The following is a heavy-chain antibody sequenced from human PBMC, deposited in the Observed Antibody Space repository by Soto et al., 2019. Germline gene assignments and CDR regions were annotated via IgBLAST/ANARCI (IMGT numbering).Heavy chain of an antibody. J-gene: IGHJ4*02. D-gene: IGHD3-22*01. CDR2: IKSDGSRI. V-gene: IGHV3-74*01. CDR3: ARGIAHYYDSSGYVRTEDDF. Sequence: PRGSLRLSCAAPGSTFSYYGMHWVRQAPGKGLVWVARIKSDGSRINYADSVRGRFTISRDNAKDTLYLQMNDLRADDTALYYCARGIAHYYDSSGYVRTEDDFWGQGTQVTVSS. CDR1: GSTFSYYG.